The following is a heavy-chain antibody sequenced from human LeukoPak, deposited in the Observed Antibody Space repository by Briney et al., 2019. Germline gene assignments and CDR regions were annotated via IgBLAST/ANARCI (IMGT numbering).Heavy chain of an antibody. J-gene: IGHJ4*02. Sequence: GESLKISCKGSGYSFTSYWIGWVRQMPGKGLEWMGIIYPGDSDTSYSPSFQGQVTISADKSISTAYLPWSSLKASDTAMYYCARHGLYDFWSGYSKIYFDYWGQETLVTVSS. CDR1: GYSFTSYW. CDR3: ARHGLYDFWSGYSKIYFDY. V-gene: IGHV5-51*01. D-gene: IGHD3-3*01. CDR2: IYPGDSDT.